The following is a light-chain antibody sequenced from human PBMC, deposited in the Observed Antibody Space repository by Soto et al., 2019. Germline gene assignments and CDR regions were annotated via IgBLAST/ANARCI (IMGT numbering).Light chain of an antibody. CDR1: QGIGIY. J-gene: IGKJ4*01. V-gene: IGKV1-27*01. CDR2: AAS. CDR3: QQYNSAPLT. Sequence: DIQMTQSPSSLSASFGDRVTMTCRASQGIGIYLAWFQQRPGNTPKLLIYAASTLQSGVPSRFSGSGSGTDFTLTISSLQPEDVATYYCQQYNSAPLTFGGGPRVEIK.